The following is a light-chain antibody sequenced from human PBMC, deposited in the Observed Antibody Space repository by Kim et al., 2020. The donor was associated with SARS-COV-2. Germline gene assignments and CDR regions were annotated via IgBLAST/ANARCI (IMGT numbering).Light chain of an antibody. CDR3: CSYAGSYTWV. J-gene: IGLJ3*02. V-gene: IGLV2-11*01. CDR1: SSDVGGYNY. Sequence: QSALTQPRSVSGSPGQSVTISCTGTSSDVGGYNYVSWYQQHPGKAPKLMIYDVSKRPSGVPDRFSGSKSGNTASLTLSGLQAEDEADYYCCSYAGSYTWVFGGGPQLTVL. CDR2: DVS.